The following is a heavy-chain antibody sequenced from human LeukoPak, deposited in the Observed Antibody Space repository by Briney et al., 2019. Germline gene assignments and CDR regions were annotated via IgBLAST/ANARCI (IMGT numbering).Heavy chain of an antibody. CDR1: GGSISSSSYY. V-gene: IGHV4-39*01. D-gene: IGHD6-19*01. J-gene: IGHJ6*02. CDR2: IYYTGNT. CDR3: ARGGVSSGWAYYYYYYAMDV. Sequence: SETLSLTCTVSGGSISSSSYYWGWIRQPPGKGLEWIGSIYYTGNTYYKPSLESRVTISVDTSKNQFSLKLSSVTAADTAVYYCARGGVSSGWAYYYYYYAMDVWGQGTTVTVSS.